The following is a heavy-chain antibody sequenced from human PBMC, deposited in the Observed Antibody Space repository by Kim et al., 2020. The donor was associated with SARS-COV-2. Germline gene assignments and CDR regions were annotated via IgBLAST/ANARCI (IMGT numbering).Heavy chain of an antibody. V-gene: IGHV3-9*01. D-gene: IGHD3-9*01. CDR1: GFTFGDYA. CDR2: ISWNSGSI. Sequence: GGSLRLSCAASGFTFGDYAMHWVRQAPGKGLEWVSGISWNSGSIGYADSVKGRFTISRDNAKNSLYLQMNSLRAEDTALYYCAKEYYDILTGYSTKDYYGMDVWGQGTTVTVSS. J-gene: IGHJ6*02. CDR3: AKEYYDILTGYSTKDYYGMDV.